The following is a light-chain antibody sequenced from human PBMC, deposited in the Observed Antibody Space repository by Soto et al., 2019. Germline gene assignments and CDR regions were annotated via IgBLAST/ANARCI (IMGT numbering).Light chain of an antibody. J-gene: IGKJ1*01. Sequence: EIVMTQSPATLSVSPGERATLSCRAGQGVSSRVAWYQQKPGQAPRLLISGASTRATGTPARFIGSGSGTDFTLTISSLQSEDFAIYHCQQYERWPPWTFGQGTKVDIK. CDR3: QQYERWPPWT. CDR2: GAS. V-gene: IGKV3-15*01. CDR1: QGVSSR.